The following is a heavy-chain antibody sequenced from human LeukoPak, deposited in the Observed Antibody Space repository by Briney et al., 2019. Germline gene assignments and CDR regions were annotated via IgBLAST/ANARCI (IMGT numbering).Heavy chain of an antibody. Sequence: SETLSLTCAVCGGSFSGYYWSWIRQPPGKGLEWIGEINHSGSTNYNPSLKSRVTISVDTSKNQFSLKLSSVTAADTAVYYCARGDSYGYLTPNYFDYWGQGTLVTVSS. CDR3: ARGDSYGYLTPNYFDY. D-gene: IGHD5-18*01. CDR1: GGSFSGYY. V-gene: IGHV4-34*01. CDR2: INHSGST. J-gene: IGHJ4*02.